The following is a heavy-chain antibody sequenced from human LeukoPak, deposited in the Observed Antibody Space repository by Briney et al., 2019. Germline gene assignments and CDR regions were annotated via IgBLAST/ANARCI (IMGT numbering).Heavy chain of an antibody. J-gene: IGHJ4*02. D-gene: IGHD5-12*01. CDR3: ARGVDIVATISPPVPFDY. V-gene: IGHV4-59*08. Sequence: PSETLSLTCTVSGGSISSYYWSWIRQPPGKGLEWIGYIYYSGSSGSTNYNPSLKSRVTISVDTSKNQFSLKLSSVTAADTAVYYCARGVDIVATISPPVPFDYWGQGTLVTVSS. CDR2: IYYSGSSGST. CDR1: GGSISSYY.